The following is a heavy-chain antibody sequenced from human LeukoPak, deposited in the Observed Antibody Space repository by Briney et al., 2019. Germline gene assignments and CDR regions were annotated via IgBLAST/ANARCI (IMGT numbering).Heavy chain of an antibody. V-gene: IGHV4-30-4*08. D-gene: IGHD5-24*01. J-gene: IGHJ4*02. CDR2: IYYSGST. Sequence: PSQTLSLTCTVSVGSLSSGDYYWSWIRQPPGKGLEWIGYIYYSGSTYYNPSLKSRVTVSVDTSKNQFSLKLSSVTAADTAVYYCARGLGGGYTYFDYWGQGTLVTVSS. CDR1: VGSLSSGDYY. CDR3: ARGLGGGYTYFDY.